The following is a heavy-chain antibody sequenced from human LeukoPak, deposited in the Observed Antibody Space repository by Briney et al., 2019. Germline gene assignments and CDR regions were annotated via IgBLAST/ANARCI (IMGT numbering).Heavy chain of an antibody. CDR2: IYHSGST. Sequence: PSETLSLTCAVSGGSISSSNWWSWVRQPPGKGLEWIGEIYHSGSTNYNPSLKSRVTISVDKSKNQFSLKLSSVTAADTAVYYCARGEGGWYLTSHFDYWGQGTLVTVSS. J-gene: IGHJ4*02. CDR1: GGSISSSNW. CDR3: ARGEGGWYLTSHFDY. D-gene: IGHD6-19*01. V-gene: IGHV4-4*02.